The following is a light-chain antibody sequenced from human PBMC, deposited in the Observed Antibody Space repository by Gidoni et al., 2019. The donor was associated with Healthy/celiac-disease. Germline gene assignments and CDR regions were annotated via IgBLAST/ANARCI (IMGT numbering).Light chain of an antibody. CDR3: NTRDSSGNHLV. CDR2: GKN. V-gene: IGLV3-19*01. J-gene: IGLJ1*01. Sequence: SSELTQDPAVSVALGQTVRITCQGDSLRSYYPSWYQQKPGQAPVLVIYGKNNRPSGIPDRFSGSSSGSTASLTITGAQAEDEADYYCNTRDSSGNHLVFGTGTKVTVL. CDR1: SLRSYY.